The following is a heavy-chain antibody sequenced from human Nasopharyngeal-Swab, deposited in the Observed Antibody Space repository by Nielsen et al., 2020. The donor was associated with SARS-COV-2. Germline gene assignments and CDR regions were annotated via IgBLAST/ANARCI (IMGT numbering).Heavy chain of an antibody. J-gene: IGHJ6*02. CDR3: ARQGPYDSYGPSKV. D-gene: IGHD5-18*01. CDR2: INQSEST. CDR1: GGSLSGYY. V-gene: IGHV4-34*01. Sequence: SETLSLTCAVYGGSLSGYYWSWMRQPPGKGLEWIGEINQSESTNHNPSLKSRVTISVDKSKNQFSLKLRSVTAADTAVYYCARQGPYDSYGPSKVWGQGTTVTVSS.